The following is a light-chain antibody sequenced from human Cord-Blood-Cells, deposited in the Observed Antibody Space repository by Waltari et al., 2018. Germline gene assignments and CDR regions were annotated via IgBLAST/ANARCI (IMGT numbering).Light chain of an antibody. V-gene: IGLV1-40*01. CDR1: SSNNGAGYD. CDR3: QSYDSSLSGYVV. CDR2: GNS. J-gene: IGLJ2*01. Sequence: QSVLTQPPSVSGAPGQRVTISCTGSSSNNGAGYDVPWYQQLPGTAPKLLIYGNSNRPSGVPDRFSGSKSGTSASLAITGLQAEDEADYYCQSYDSSLSGYVVFGGGTKLTVL.